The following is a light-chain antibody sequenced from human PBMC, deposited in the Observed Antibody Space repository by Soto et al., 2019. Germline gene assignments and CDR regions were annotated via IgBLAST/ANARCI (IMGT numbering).Light chain of an antibody. J-gene: IGLJ3*02. CDR1: SGHSSYI. CDR3: ETWDSNSWV. Sequence: QPVLTQSSSASASLGSSVKLTCTLSSGHSSYIIAWHQQQPGKAPRYLMKLEGSGSYNKGSGVPDRFSGSSSGADRYLTISNLQFEDEADYYCETWDSNSWVFGGGTMLTVL. V-gene: IGLV4-60*02. CDR2: LEGSGSY.